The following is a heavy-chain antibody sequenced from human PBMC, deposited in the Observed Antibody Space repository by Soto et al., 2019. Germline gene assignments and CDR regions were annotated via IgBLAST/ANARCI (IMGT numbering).Heavy chain of an antibody. CDR1: GFSLNASGVR. V-gene: IGHV2-5*02. CDR2: IYWDDGK. J-gene: IGHJ4*02. D-gene: IGHD5-18*01. Sequence: SGPTLVHTTQTPTLTCTLSGFSLNASGVRVGWIRQPPGKALEWLALIYWDDGKRYSPSLKNRLTVTKDTLKNQVVLTMTNMDPADTGTYYCAHGEYSSDGWCFFDYWGQGTLVTVS. CDR3: AHGEYSSDGWCFFDY.